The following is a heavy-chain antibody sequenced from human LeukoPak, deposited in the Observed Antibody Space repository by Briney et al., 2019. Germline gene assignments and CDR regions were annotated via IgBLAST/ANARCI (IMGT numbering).Heavy chain of an antibody. Sequence: SETLSLTCAVYGRSFSGYYWSWIRQPPGKGLEWIGEINHSGSTNYNPSLKSRVTISVDTSKNQFSLKLSSVTAADTAVYYCARTPAIGSVKGWFGPWGQGTLVTVSS. D-gene: IGHD3-10*01. CDR2: INHSGST. J-gene: IGHJ5*02. V-gene: IGHV4-34*01. CDR1: GRSFSGYY. CDR3: ARTPAIGSVKGWFGP.